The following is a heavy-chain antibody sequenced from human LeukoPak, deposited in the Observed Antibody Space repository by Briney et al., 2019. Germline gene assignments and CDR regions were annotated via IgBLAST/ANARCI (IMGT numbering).Heavy chain of an antibody. V-gene: IGHV3-23*01. D-gene: IGHD3-10*02. Sequence: GGSLRLSCAASGFPFSTYAMSWVRQAPGKGLEWVSVISGSGGSTYYADSVKGRFTISRDNSKNTLYLQMNSLRAKDTAVYYCAKGNTMYTAYYFDYWGQGTLVTVSS. CDR1: GFPFSTYA. J-gene: IGHJ4*02. CDR3: AKGNTMYTAYYFDY. CDR2: ISGSGGST.